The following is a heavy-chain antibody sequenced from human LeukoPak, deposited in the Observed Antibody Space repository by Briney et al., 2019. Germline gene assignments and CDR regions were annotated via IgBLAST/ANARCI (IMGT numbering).Heavy chain of an antibody. V-gene: IGHV4-38-2*01. CDR1: GYSISSGYY. CDR3: YQVAADAFDI. Sequence: SETLSLTCAVSGYSISSGYYWGWIRQPPGKGLEWIGSIYHSGSTYYNPSLKSRVTISVDTSKNQFSLKLSSVTAADTAVYYCYQVAADAFDIWGQGTKVTVSS. CDR2: IYHSGST. J-gene: IGHJ3*02. D-gene: IGHD2-15*01.